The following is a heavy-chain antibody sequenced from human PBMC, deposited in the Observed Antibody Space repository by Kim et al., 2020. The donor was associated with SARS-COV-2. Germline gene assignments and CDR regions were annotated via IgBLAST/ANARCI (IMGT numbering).Heavy chain of an antibody. Sequence: GGSLRLSCAASGFTFSSYWMHWVRQAPGKGLVWVSRINSDGSSTSYADSVKGRFTISRDNAKNTLYLQMNSLRAEDTAVYYCARDYSGSYYEYYFDYWGQGTLVTVSS. CDR1: GFTFSSYW. CDR2: INSDGSST. D-gene: IGHD1-26*01. CDR3: ARDYSGSYYEYYFDY. J-gene: IGHJ4*02. V-gene: IGHV3-74*01.